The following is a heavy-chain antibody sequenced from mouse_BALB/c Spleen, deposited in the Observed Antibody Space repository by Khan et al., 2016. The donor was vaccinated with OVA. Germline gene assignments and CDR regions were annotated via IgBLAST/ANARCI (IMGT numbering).Heavy chain of an antibody. D-gene: IGHD1-1*01. Sequence: EVQLQESGPGLVKPSQSLSLTCTVTGYSITSNYAWNWIRQFPGNKLEWMGYISYSGRTNYNPSLKSRISITRETSKNQFFLQLNTVTTEDTATYYCARVNYYGYAMDYWGQGTSITVSS. CDR3: ARVNYYGYAMDY. V-gene: IGHV3-2*02. CDR2: ISYSGRT. CDR1: GYSITSNYA. J-gene: IGHJ4*01.